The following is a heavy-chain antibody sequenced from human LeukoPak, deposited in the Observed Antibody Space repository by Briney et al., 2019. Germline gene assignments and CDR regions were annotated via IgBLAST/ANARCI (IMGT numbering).Heavy chain of an antibody. CDR2: ISYDGSNK. CDR1: GFTFSSYA. J-gene: IGHJ4*02. Sequence: GGSLRLSCAASGFTFSSYAMHWVRQAPGKGLEWVAVISYDGSNKYYADSVKGRFTISRDNSKNTLYLQMNSLRAEDTAVYYCARVRGVAARPDYFDYWGQGTLVTVSS. D-gene: IGHD6-6*01. CDR3: ARVRGVAARPDYFDY. V-gene: IGHV3-30-3*01.